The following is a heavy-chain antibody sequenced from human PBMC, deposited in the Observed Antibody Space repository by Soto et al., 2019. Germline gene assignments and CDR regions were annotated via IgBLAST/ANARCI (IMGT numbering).Heavy chain of an antibody. Sequence: PGGSLRLSCAASGFTVSSNYMSWVRQAPGKGLEWVSVIYSGGSTYYADSVKGRFTISRDNAKNSLYLQMNSLRAEDTALYYCARAIIVGATTTLYYYYYGMDVWGQGTTVTVSS. J-gene: IGHJ6*02. CDR2: IYSGGST. CDR3: ARAIIVGATTTLYYYYYGMDV. CDR1: GFTVSSNY. V-gene: IGHV3-66*01. D-gene: IGHD1-26*01.